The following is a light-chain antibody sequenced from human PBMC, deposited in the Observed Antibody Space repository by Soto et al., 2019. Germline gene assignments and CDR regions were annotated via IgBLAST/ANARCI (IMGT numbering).Light chain of an antibody. CDR3: QQYCRSHLT. Sequence: EIVLTQSPDTLSLSPGERATLSCRASQGVKNNYLAWYQQKPGQAPTFLIYDASSRATGIPDRFSGSGSETDFTLTISRLEPEDFAVYYCQQYCRSHLTFGGGTKVEIK. J-gene: IGKJ4*01. CDR2: DAS. CDR1: QGVKNNY. V-gene: IGKV3-20*01.